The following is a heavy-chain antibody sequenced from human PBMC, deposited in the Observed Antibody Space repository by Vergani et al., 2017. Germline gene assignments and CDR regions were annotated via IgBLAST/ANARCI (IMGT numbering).Heavy chain of an antibody. CDR1: GCTFSSYA. CDR2: ISSNGGST. V-gene: IGHV3-64D*06. D-gene: IGHD3-10*01. CDR3: ARDLSVGSGSDLPGMDFQH. J-gene: IGHJ1*01. Sequence: EVQLVESGGGLVQPGGSLRLSCSASGCTFSSYAMNWVRQAPGKGLEYVSAISSNGGSTYYADSLKGRFTISRDNYKKTLYLKMSSLRAEDTAVYYCARDLSVGSGSDLPGMDFQHWGQGTLVTVSS.